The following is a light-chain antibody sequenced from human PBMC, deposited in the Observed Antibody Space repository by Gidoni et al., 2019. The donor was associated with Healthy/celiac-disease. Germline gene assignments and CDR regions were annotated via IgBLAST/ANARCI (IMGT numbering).Light chain of an antibody. CDR2: GAS. V-gene: IGKV3-15*01. CDR1: QSVSSN. CDR3: QQYNNWPPWT. J-gene: IGKJ1*01. Sequence: EILMTHSPATLSVSPGERATLSCRASQSVSSNLAWYQQKPGQAPRLLIYGASTRATGIPARVSGSGSGKEFTLTISSLQSEDFAVYYCQQYNNWPPWTFGQGTKVEIK.